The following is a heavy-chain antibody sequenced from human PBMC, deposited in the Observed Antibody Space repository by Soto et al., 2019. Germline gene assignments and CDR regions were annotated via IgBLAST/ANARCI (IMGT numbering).Heavy chain of an antibody. CDR2: ISAYNGNT. J-gene: IGHJ5*02. V-gene: IGHV1-18*04. CDR1: GYTFTSYG. Sequence: GASVKVSCKASGYTFTSYGISWVRQAPGQGLEWMGWISAYNGNTNYAQKLQGRVTMTTDTSTSTAYMELRSLRSDDTAVYYCARAIDYGDYGAWFDTWGQGTLVTVSS. CDR3: ARAIDYGDYGAWFDT. D-gene: IGHD4-17*01.